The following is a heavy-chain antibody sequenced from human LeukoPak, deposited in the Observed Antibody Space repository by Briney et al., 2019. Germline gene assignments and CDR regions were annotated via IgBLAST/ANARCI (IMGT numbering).Heavy chain of an antibody. Sequence: ASVKVSCKASGYTFTGYYMHWVRQAPGQGLEWMGWINPNSGGTNYAQKFQGRVTMTRDTSIGTAYMELSRLRSDDTAVYYCARVVVTAQKSLSHAFDIWGQGTMVTVSS. D-gene: IGHD2-21*02. CDR1: GYTFTGYY. V-gene: IGHV1-2*02. CDR2: INPNSGGT. CDR3: ARVVVTAQKSLSHAFDI. J-gene: IGHJ3*02.